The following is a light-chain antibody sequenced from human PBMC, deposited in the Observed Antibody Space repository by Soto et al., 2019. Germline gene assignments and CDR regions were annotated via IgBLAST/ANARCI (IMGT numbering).Light chain of an antibody. V-gene: IGLV1-51*01. Sequence: QSVLTQPPSVSAAPGQKVTISCSGSTSNIGTNYVSWYQQLPGTAPKLLIYDNNNRPSGIPDRFSGSKSGTSATLGITGLQTGDEADYYCGTWDSSLSAGGVVFGGGTQLTVL. CDR2: DNN. J-gene: IGLJ2*01. CDR3: GTWDSSLSAGGVV. CDR1: TSNIGTNY.